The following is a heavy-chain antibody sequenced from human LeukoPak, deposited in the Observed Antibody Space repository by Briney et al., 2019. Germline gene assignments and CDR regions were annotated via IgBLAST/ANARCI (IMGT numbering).Heavy chain of an antibody. CDR1: GGSFSGYY. D-gene: IGHD3-22*01. V-gene: IGHV4-34*01. CDR2: INHSGST. J-gene: IGHJ4*02. CDR3: AGGGNYDSSGYYYPPLFDY. Sequence: SETLSLTCAVYGGSFSGYYWSWIRQPPGKGLEWIGEINHSGSTNYNPSLKSRVTISVDTSKNQFSLKLSSVTAADTAVYYCAGGGNYDSSGYYYPPLFDYWGQGTLVTVSS.